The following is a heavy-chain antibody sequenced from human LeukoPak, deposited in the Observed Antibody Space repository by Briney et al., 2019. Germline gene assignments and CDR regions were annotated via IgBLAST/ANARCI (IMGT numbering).Heavy chain of an antibody. CDR1: GDSISNYY. CDR2: IYYSGST. D-gene: IGHD3-22*01. Sequence: PSETLSLTCTVSGDSISNYYWSWIRQPPGKGLEWIGYIYYSGSTNYNPSLKSRVTITVDTSKNRFSLQLSSVTTADTAVYYCTRGSIAYYYMDVWGKGTTVTISS. J-gene: IGHJ6*03. V-gene: IGHV4-59*01. CDR3: TRGSIAYYYMDV.